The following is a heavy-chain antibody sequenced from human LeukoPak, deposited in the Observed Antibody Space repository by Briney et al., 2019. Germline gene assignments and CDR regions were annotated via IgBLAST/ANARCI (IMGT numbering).Heavy chain of an antibody. CDR3: VRVGFGYAGLDA. J-gene: IGHJ6*01. CDR1: GFPFTNYW. D-gene: IGHD3-10*01. V-gene: IGHV3-74*03. CDR2: INNAGT. Sequence: GGSLRLSCATSGFPFTNYWTHWVRQAPGKGLVWVSYINNAGTTYADTVRGRFTTSRDDAKNTLFLQVNSLRADDTAVYYCVRVGFGYAGLDAWGQGTTVTVAS.